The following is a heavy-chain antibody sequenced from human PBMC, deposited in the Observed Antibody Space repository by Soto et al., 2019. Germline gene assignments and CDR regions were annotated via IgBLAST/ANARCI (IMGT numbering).Heavy chain of an antibody. CDR1: GGSISSSSYY. CDR2: VYYSGST. J-gene: IGHJ4*02. D-gene: IGHD2-15*01. Sequence: QLQLQESGPGLVKPSETLSLTCTVSGGSISSSSYYWGWIRQPPGKGLEWIGSVYYSGSTYYKPSLKSRVTISLHTSKNQFSLKLRSVTAEDTAVYYCARQGVRCSGGSCYPLDFDYWGQGTLVTVSS. CDR3: ARQGVRCSGGSCYPLDFDY. V-gene: IGHV4-39*01.